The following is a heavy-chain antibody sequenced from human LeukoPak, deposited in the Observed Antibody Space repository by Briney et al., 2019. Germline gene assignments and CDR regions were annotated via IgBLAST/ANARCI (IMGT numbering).Heavy chain of an antibody. CDR2: IYTSGST. D-gene: IGHD2-15*01. V-gene: IGHV4-61*02. CDR1: GGSISSGSYY. J-gene: IGHJ6*03. Sequence: PSQTLSLTCTVSGGSISSGSYYWSWIRQPAGKGLEWIGRIYTSGSTNYNPSLKSRVTISVDTSKNQFSLKLSSVTAADTAVYYCARAGRRVDYYYYMDVWRKGTTVTVSS. CDR3: ARAGRRVDYYYYMDV.